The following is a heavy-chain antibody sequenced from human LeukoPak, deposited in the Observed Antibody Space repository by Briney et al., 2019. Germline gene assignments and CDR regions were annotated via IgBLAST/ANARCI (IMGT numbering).Heavy chain of an antibody. CDR1: GFTMSHYG. D-gene: IGHD3-22*01. CDR2: IRSAVETI. V-gene: IGHV3-23*01. Sequence: GGSLRLSCAASGFTMSHYGVSWVRQAPGKGLEWISGIRSAVETIHYADSVKGRFIISRDNSKNALSLQLNSLRPEDTALYYCAKDGPMGITLIVEFDYWGQGTLVTVSS. J-gene: IGHJ4*02. CDR3: AKDGPMGITLIVEFDY.